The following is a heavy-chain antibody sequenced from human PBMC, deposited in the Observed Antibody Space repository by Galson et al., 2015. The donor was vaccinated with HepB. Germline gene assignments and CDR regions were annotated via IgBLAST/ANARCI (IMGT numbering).Heavy chain of an antibody. Sequence: SVKVSCKASGYTFTSYGISWVRQAPGQGLEWMGWISAYNGNTNYAQKLQGRVTMTTDTSTSTAYMELRSLRSDDTAVYYCARDPPYNRGSGSSGLDYWGQGTLVTVSS. CDR1: GYTFTSYG. CDR2: ISAYNGNT. J-gene: IGHJ4*02. CDR3: ARDPPYNRGSGSSGLDY. V-gene: IGHV1-18*01. D-gene: IGHD3-10*01.